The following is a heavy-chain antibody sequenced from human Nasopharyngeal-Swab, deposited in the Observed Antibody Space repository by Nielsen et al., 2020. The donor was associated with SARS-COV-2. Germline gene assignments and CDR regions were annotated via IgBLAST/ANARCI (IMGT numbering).Heavy chain of an antibody. D-gene: IGHD3-10*01. Sequence: GGSLRPSCAASGFTVSSNYMSWVRQAPGKGLEWVSVIYSGGSTYYADSVKGRFTISRDNSKNTLYLQMNSLRAEDTAEYYCARDRGGVYYYYGMDVWGQGTTVTVSS. CDR2: IYSGGST. CDR3: ARDRGGVYYYYGMDV. CDR1: GFTVSSNY. J-gene: IGHJ6*02. V-gene: IGHV3-53*01.